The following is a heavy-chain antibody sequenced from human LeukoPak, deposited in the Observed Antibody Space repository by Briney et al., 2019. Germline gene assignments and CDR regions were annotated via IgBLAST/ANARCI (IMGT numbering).Heavy chain of an antibody. CDR2: ISGSGGST. CDR1: GFTFSSYA. J-gene: IGHJ4*02. CDR3: AKDRSYGAVAGTIDY. V-gene: IGHV3-23*01. D-gene: IGHD6-19*01. Sequence: PGGSLRLSCAASGFTFSSYAMSWVRQAPGKGLEWASAISGSGGSTYYADSVKGRFTISRDNSKNMLYLQMNSLRAEDTAVYYCAKDRSYGAVAGTIDYWGQGTLVTVSS.